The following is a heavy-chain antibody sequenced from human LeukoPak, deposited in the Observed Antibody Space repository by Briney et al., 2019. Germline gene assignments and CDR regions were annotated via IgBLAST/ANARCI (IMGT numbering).Heavy chain of an antibody. V-gene: IGHV3-43D*03. D-gene: IGHD3-10*01. CDR1: GFTFDDYA. J-gene: IGHJ6*02. CDR2: ISWDGGST. CDR3: AKDIGKRGGLYYYYGMDV. Sequence: GGSLRLSCAASGFTFDDYAMHWVRQAPGKGLEWVSLISWDGGSTYYADSVKGRFTISRDNSKSSLYLQMNSLRAEDTALYYCAKDIGKRGGLYYYYGMDVWGQGTTVTVSS.